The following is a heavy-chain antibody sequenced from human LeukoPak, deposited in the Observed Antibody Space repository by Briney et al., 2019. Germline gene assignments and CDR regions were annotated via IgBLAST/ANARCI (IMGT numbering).Heavy chain of an antibody. CDR1: GGSISSYC. V-gene: IGHV4-59*01. J-gene: IGHJ3*02. CDR2: IYYSGST. D-gene: IGHD6-19*01. CDR3: ARDHSSGWYRGAFDI. Sequence: PSETLSLTCTVSGGSISSYCWSWIRQPPGKGLEWIGYIYYSGSTNYNPSLKSRVTISVDTSENQFSLKLSSVTAADTAMYYCARDHSSGWYRGAFDIWGQGTRLTVSS.